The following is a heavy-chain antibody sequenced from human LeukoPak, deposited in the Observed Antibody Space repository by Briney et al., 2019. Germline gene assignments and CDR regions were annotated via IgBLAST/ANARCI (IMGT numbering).Heavy chain of an antibody. D-gene: IGHD3-16*02. CDR1: GFTFSSYG. CDR2: ISGSGGST. V-gene: IGHV3-23*01. J-gene: IGHJ4*02. Sequence: GGSLRLSCAASGFTFSSYGMSWVRQAPGKGLEWVSAISGSGGSTYYADSVKGRFTISRDNSKNTLYLQMNSLRAEDTAVYYCAKEVGGSTYYDYVWGSYRYTAFDYWGQGTLVTVSS. CDR3: AKEVGGSTYYDYVWGSYRYTAFDY.